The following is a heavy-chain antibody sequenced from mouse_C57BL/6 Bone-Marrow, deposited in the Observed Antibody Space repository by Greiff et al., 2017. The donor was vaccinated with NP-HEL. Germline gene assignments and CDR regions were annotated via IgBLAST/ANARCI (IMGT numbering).Heavy chain of an antibody. J-gene: IGHJ2*01. Sequence: VQLQQSVAELVRPGASVKLSCTASGFNIKNTYMHWVKQRPEQGLEWIGRIDPANGNTKYAPKFQGKATITANTSSNTAYLQLSSLTSEVTAIYYCARCHPFITTVVAFDYWGQGTTLTVSS. CDR3: ARCHPFITTVVAFDY. CDR1: GFNIKNTY. V-gene: IGHV14-3*01. CDR2: IDPANGNT. D-gene: IGHD1-1*01.